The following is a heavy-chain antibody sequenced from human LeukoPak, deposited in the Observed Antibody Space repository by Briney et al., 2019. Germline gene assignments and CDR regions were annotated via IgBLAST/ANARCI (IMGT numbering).Heavy chain of an antibody. J-gene: IGHJ4*02. CDR3: ARLSGGHYFDY. V-gene: IGHV4-59*01. CDR1: GGSISSYY. Sequence: PSETLSLTCTVSGGSISSYYWSWIRQPPGKGLEWIGYIYYSGSTNYNPSLKSRVTISVDTSKNQFSLKLSSVTAADTAVCYCARLSGGHYFDYWGQGTLVTVSS. CDR2: IYYSGST. D-gene: IGHD2-15*01.